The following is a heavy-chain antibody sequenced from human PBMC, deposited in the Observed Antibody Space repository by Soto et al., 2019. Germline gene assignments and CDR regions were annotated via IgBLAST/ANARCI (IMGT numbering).Heavy chain of an antibody. CDR2: IWYDGSIK. V-gene: IGHV3-33*08. J-gene: IGHJ4*02. CDR3: PRAFSPGVAGRLFDF. D-gene: IGHD6-19*01. CDR1: GFTFSSYG. Sequence: PGGSLRLSCVASGFTFSSYGMHWVRQAPGKGLEWLAVIWYDGSIKYYADSVKGRFTISRDDSKNTLYPQMDSLRVEDSAIYYCPRAFSPGVAGRLFDFWGLGTPVTVSS.